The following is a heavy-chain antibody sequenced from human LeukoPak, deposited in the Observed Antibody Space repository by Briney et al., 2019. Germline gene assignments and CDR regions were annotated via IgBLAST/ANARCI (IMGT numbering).Heavy chain of an antibody. CDR2: ISAYNGNT. CDR1: GYTFTSYG. Sequence: ASVKVSCKASGYTFTSYGISWVRQAPGQGLEWMGWISAYNGNTNYAQKLQGRVTMTTDTSTSTAYMELRSLRSDDTAVYYCARSIVVVPAAIPHKDFDYWGQGTLVTVSS. V-gene: IGHV1-18*01. CDR3: ARSIVVVPAAIPHKDFDY. J-gene: IGHJ4*02. D-gene: IGHD2-2*02.